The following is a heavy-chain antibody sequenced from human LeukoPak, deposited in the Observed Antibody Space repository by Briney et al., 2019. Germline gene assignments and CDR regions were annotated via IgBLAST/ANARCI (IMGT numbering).Heavy chain of an antibody. V-gene: IGHV3-33*01. J-gene: IGHJ4*02. CDR1: GFTFSSYG. CDR3: ARDARALGYYGSGSYGHFDY. D-gene: IGHD3-10*01. Sequence: GGSLRLSCAASGFTFSSYGMHWVRQAPGKGLEWVAVIWYDGSNKYYADSVKGRFTISRDNSKNMLYLQMNSLRAEDTAVYYCARDARALGYYGSGSYGHFDYWGQGTLVTVSS. CDR2: IWYDGSNK.